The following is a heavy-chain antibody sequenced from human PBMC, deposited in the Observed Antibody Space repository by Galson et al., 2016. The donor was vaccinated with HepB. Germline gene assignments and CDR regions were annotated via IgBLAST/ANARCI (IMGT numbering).Heavy chain of an antibody. Sequence: VKVSCKASGYTFTSYGISWVRQAPGQGLEWMGWISAYNGNTNYAQKLQGRVTMTTDTSTSTAYMELRSLRSADTAVYYCARASLNSGSKRVRYNWFDPWGQGTLVTVSS. CDR3: ARASLNSGSKRVRYNWFDP. J-gene: IGHJ5*02. CDR1: GYTFTSYG. V-gene: IGHV1-18*04. CDR2: ISAYNGNT. D-gene: IGHD1-26*01.